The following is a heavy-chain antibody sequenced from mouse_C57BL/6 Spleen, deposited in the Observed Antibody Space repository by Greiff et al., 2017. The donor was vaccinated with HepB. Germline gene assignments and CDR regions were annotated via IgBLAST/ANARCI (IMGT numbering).Heavy chain of an antibody. V-gene: IGHV5-4*01. J-gene: IGHJ4*01. Sequence: EVKLMESGGGLVKPGGSLKLSCAASGFTFSSYAMSWVRQTPEKRLEWVATISDGGSYTYYPDNVKGRFTISRDNAKNNMYLQMSHLKSEDTAMYYCARDTMVMDYWGQGTSVTVAS. CDR3: ARDTMVMDY. D-gene: IGHD1-1*02. CDR2: ISDGGSYT. CDR1: GFTFSSYA.